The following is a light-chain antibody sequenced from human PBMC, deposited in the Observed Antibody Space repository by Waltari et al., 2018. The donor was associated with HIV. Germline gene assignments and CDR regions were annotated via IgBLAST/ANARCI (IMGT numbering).Light chain of an antibody. V-gene: IGKV4-1*01. CDR3: QQYYSTQYS. CDR1: QSVLYSSNNKDY. J-gene: IGKJ2*03. Sequence: DIVMTQSPDSLAVSLGERATLNCKSSQSVLYSSNNKDYLAWYQQKPGQPPQLLIYWASTRESGVPDRFRGSGSGTDFTLTISSLQAEDVAVYYCQQYYSTQYSFGQGTKLEIK. CDR2: WAS.